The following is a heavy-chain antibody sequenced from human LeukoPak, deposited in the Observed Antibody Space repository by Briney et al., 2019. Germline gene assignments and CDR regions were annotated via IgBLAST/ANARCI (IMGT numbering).Heavy chain of an antibody. CDR3: AREKYCGGDCFSFDY. CDR1: GFTFSNYW. J-gene: IGHJ4*02. CDR2: INSDGSDT. Sequence: GGSLRLSCAASGFTFSNYWMHWVRQAQGKGLVWVSRINSDGSDTTCADSVKGRFTISRDNAKNTMYLQMNSLRAEDTAVYYCAREKYCGGDCFSFDYWGQGTLVTVSS. D-gene: IGHD2-21*02. V-gene: IGHV3-74*01.